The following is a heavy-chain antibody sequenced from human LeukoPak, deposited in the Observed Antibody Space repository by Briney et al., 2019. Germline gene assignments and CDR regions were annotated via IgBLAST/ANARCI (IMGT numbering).Heavy chain of an antibody. CDR3: ARRIGRGNYFDY. V-gene: IGHV4-59*05. CDR2: IYYSGST. J-gene: IGHJ4*02. D-gene: IGHD1-26*01. CDR1: GGSISSYY. Sequence: SETLSLTCTVSGGSISSYYWSWIRQPPGKGLEWIGSIYYSGSTYYNPSLKSRVTISVDTSKNQFSLKLSSVTAADTAVYYCARRIGRGNYFDYWGQGTLVTVSS.